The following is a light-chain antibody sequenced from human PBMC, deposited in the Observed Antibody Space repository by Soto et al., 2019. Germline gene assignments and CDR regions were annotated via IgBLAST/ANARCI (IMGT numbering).Light chain of an antibody. J-gene: IGKJ1*01. CDR2: VAS. CDR3: QQYGSSPVT. Sequence: EIVMTQSPGTLSLSPGERATLSCRASQSVSSSSLAWYQQRPGQAPKLLIYVASSRATGIPDRFSGSGSGTDFTLTISRLEPEDFAVYYCQQYGSSPVTFGQGPKV. V-gene: IGKV3-20*01. CDR1: QSVSSSS.